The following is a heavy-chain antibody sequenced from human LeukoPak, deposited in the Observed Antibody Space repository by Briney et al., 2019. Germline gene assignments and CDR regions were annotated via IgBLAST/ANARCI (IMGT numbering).Heavy chain of an antibody. CDR3: ARVSLSSGCLSN. CDR1: GFTVSSNY. V-gene: IGHV3-21*04. CDR2: ISSSSSYI. J-gene: IGHJ4*02. Sequence: PGGSLRLSCAASGFTVSSNYMSWVRQAPGKGLEWVSSISSSSSYIYYADSVKGRFTISRDNAKNTLYLQMNSLRAEDTAVYYCARVSLSSGCLSNWGQGTLVTVSS. D-gene: IGHD6-19*01.